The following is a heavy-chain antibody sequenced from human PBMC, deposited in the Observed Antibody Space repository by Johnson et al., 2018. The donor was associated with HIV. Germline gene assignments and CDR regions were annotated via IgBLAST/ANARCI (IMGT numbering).Heavy chain of an antibody. CDR3: TTDRGYYDRSGYSRPFDI. D-gene: IGHD3-22*01. Sequence: QVQLVESGGGVVQPGRSLRLSCVASGFSFSSYAMHWVRQAPGKGLEWVAFRRYDGRNKYYADSVKGRFTISRDNAKNSLYLQMNSLRAEDTAVYYCTTDRGYYDRSGYSRPFDIWGQGTMVIVSS. V-gene: IGHV3-30*04. CDR2: RRYDGRNK. CDR1: GFSFSSYA. J-gene: IGHJ3*02.